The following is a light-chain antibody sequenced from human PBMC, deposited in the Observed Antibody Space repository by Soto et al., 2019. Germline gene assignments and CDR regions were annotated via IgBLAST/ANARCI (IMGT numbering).Light chain of an antibody. V-gene: IGKV3-20*01. CDR1: QSVSSSY. CDR2: DAA. CDR3: QHYSASLT. Sequence: EIVLTQSPGTLSLSPGERATLSCRASQSVSSSYLAWYQQKPGREPRCLIYDAASRATGIPDRLCGSAGSGNVSLTTIRRLEPEFVVDYYRQHYSASLTFGQGTKVDIK. J-gene: IGKJ1*01.